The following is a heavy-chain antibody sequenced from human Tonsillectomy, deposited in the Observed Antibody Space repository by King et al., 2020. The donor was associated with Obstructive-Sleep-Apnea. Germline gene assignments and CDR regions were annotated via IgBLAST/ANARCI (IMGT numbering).Heavy chain of an antibody. J-gene: IGHJ4*02. CDR3: ARVGTYYYDSSGYRYFDY. D-gene: IGHD3-22*01. CDR2: IYYSGST. Sequence: QLQESGPGLVKPSQTLSLTCTVSGGSISSGDYYWSWIRQPPGKGLEWIGYIYYSGSTYYNPSLKSRVTISVDTSKNHFSLKLSSVTAADTAVYYCARVGTYYYDSSGYRYFDYWGQGTLVTVSS. V-gene: IGHV4-30-4*01. CDR1: GGSISSGDYY.